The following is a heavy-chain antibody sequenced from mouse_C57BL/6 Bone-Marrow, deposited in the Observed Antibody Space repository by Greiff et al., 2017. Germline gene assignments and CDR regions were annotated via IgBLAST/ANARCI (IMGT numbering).Heavy chain of an antibody. CDR1: GYTFTSYW. CDR3: ARQRITTIDFYAFDY. Sequence: QVQLQQSGAELVKPGASVKLSCKASGYTFTSYWMHWVKPRPGQGLEWIGMFHPNSGSTNYNEKFKSKANLTVDKSSSTAYMHLSSLTSEDSAVYYCARQRITTIDFYAFDYWGQGTTVTVSS. D-gene: IGHD1-1*01. J-gene: IGHJ2*01. CDR2: FHPNSGST. V-gene: IGHV1-64*01.